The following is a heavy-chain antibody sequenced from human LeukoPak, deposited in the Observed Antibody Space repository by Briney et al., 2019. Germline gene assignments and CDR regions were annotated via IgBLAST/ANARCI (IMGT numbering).Heavy chain of an antibody. V-gene: IGHV1-2*02. Sequence: ASVKVSCKASGYTFTSYDINWVRQAPGQGLEWMGWINPNSGGTNYAQKFQGRVTMTRDTSISTAYMELSRLRSDDTAVYYCAREGGQAGDFDYWGQGTLVTVSS. J-gene: IGHJ4*02. CDR1: GYTFTSYD. CDR3: AREGGQAGDFDY. D-gene: IGHD6-13*01. CDR2: INPNSGGT.